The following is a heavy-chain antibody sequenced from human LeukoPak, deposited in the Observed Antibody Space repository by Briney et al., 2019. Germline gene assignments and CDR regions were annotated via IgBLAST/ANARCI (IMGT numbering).Heavy chain of an antibody. CDR1: GYSISNDYY. D-gene: IGHD1-1*01. Sequence: PSETLSLTCTVSGYSISNDYYWGWIRQSPGKGLEWIGNVYHRGTTYYNPSLKSRVTISVDTSKNQFSLTLNSVTAADTAVYFCARFKQLGRSFDSWGLGSLVTVSS. J-gene: IGHJ4*02. CDR2: VYHRGTT. CDR3: ARFKQLGRSFDS. V-gene: IGHV4-38-2*02.